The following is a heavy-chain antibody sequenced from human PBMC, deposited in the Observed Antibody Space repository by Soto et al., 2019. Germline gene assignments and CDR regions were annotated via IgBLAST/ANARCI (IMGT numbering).Heavy chain of an antibody. CDR1: GGSISNYY. CDR3: ARDHPHSYGVYYFDY. Sequence: SETLSLTCTVSGGSISNYYWNWILRSPGKGLEWIGYIYSSGSTHYNPSLQNRVTISIDTSKNQVSLKVNSVTAADTAVYYCARDHPHSYGVYYFDYWGQGTPVTVSS. CDR2: IYSSGST. J-gene: IGHJ4*02. V-gene: IGHV4-59*01. D-gene: IGHD5-18*01.